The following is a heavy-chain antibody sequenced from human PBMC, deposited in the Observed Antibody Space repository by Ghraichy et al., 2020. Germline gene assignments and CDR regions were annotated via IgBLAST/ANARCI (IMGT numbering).Heavy chain of an antibody. J-gene: IGHJ4*02. CDR2: IYPGDSDT. CDR1: GYSFTSYW. V-gene: IGHV5-51*01. CDR3: AISISYYYDSSGYYSL. Sequence: GESLNISCKGSGYSFTSYWIGWVRQMPGKGLEWMGIIYPGDSDTRYSPSFQGQVTISADKSISTAYLQWSSLKASDTAMYYCAISISYYYDSSGYYSLWGQGTLVTVSS. D-gene: IGHD3-22*01.